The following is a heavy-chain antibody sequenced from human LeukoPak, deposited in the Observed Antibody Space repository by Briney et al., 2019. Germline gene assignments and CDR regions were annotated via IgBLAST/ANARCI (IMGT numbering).Heavy chain of an antibody. V-gene: IGHV1-2*02. CDR3: ARDRIAAAGFDP. D-gene: IGHD6-13*01. CDR2: INPNIGGT. J-gene: IGHJ5*02. Sequence: ASVNVSCKASGYTFTGYYMHWVRQAPGQGLEWMGWINPNIGGTNYEQKFQGRVTMTRDTSINTAYMELNRLRSDDTAVYYCARDRIAAAGFDPWGQGTLVTVSS. CDR1: GYTFTGYY.